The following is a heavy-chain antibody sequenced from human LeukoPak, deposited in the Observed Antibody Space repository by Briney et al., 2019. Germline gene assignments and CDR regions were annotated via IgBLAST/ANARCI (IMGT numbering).Heavy chain of an antibody. CDR3: ARVRVTPYISIDS. J-gene: IGHJ4*02. Sequence: PSETLSLTCTVSGHSISSGYYWGWIRQPPGKGLEWIGEIYHSGSTNNNPSLKSRVTISVDKSKNQFSLKLNSVTAADTAVYYCARVRVTPYISIDSWGQGTLVTVSS. CDR2: IYHSGST. CDR1: GHSISSGYY. V-gene: IGHV4-38-2*02. D-gene: IGHD4-23*01.